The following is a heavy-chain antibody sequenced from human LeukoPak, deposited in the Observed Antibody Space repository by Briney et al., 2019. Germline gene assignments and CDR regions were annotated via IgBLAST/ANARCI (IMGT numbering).Heavy chain of an antibody. CDR3: ARVFPEYPTNFDY. D-gene: IGHD2-2*02. CDR2: IYYSGST. CDR1: GGSISSYY. J-gene: IGHJ4*02. Sequence: SETLSLTCTVSGGSISSYYWSWIRPPPGKGLEWIGYIYYSGSTNYNPSLKSRVTISVDTSKNQFSLKLTSVTAADTAVYYCARVFPEYPTNFDYWGQGTLVTVSS. V-gene: IGHV4-59*01.